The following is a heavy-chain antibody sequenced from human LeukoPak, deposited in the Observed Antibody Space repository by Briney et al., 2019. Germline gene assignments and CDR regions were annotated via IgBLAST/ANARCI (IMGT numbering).Heavy chain of an antibody. CDR1: GFTVSSNY. D-gene: IGHD3-10*01. V-gene: IGHV4-34*01. Sequence: PGGSLRLSCAASGFTVSSNYMSWVRQAPGKGLEWIGEINHSGSTNYNPSLKSRVTISVDTSKNQFSLKLSSVTAADTAVYYCTRDQWYGSRTYYNSDYWGQGTLVTVSS. J-gene: IGHJ4*02. CDR3: TRDQWYGSRTYYNSDY. CDR2: INHSGST.